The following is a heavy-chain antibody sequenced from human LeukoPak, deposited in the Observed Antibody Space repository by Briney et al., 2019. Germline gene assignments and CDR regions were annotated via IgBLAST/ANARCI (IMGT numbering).Heavy chain of an antibody. V-gene: IGHV4-34*01. J-gene: IGHJ4*02. Sequence: PSETLSLTCAVYGGSFSGYYWSWIRQPPGKGLEWIGDINHSGSTNYNPSLTSRVTISVDPSKNQFSLTLSSVTAADTAVYYCAKSGGYGLIDYWGQGTLVTVSS. CDR1: GGSFSGYY. CDR2: INHSGST. D-gene: IGHD1-26*01. CDR3: AKSGGYGLIDY.